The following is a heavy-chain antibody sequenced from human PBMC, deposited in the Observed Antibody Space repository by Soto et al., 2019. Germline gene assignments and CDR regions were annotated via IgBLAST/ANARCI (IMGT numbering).Heavy chain of an antibody. V-gene: IGHV1-18*01. CDR1: GYTFTSYG. D-gene: IGHD2-15*01. Sequence: ASVKVSCKASGYTFTSYGISRVRQAPGQGLEWMGWISAYNGNTNYAQKLQGRVTMTTDTSTSTAYMELRSLRSDDTAVYYCAREVIVVVVAATSYGMDVWGQGNTVTVSS. J-gene: IGHJ6*02. CDR2: ISAYNGNT. CDR3: AREVIVVVVAATSYGMDV.